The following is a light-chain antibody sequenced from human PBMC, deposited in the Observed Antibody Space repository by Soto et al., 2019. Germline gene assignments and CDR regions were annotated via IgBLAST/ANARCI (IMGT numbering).Light chain of an antibody. V-gene: IGKV3-20*01. Sequence: EIVLTQSPGTLSLSPGERATLSCRASQSVSSSYLAWYQQKPGQAPRLLIYGASSRATGIPDRFSGSGSGTDFTLTISSLQSEDFAVYFCQQYNEWPPLTFGGGTKVEI. J-gene: IGKJ4*01. CDR1: QSVSSSY. CDR2: GAS. CDR3: QQYNEWPPLT.